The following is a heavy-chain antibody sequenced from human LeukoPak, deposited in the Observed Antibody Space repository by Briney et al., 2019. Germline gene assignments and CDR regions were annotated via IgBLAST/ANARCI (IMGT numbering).Heavy chain of an antibody. CDR3: AGVGNGGYGGFDY. V-gene: IGHV4-30-4*01. CDR2: ISSSGTT. D-gene: IGHD5-12*01. CDR1: SGSISSGDYY. J-gene: IGHJ4*02. Sequence: SETLSLTCTVSSGSISSGDYYWSWIRQPPGKGLEWIGYISSSGTTYYNPSLRSRITISVDSSKSQFSLNLSSVTASDTAVYYCAGVGNGGYGGFDYWGQGTLVTVSS.